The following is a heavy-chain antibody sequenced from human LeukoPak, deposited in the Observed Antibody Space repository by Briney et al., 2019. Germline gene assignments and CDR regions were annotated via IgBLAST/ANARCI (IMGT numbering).Heavy chain of an antibody. D-gene: IGHD3-16*01. CDR3: ARSLGVGPLF. CDR2: IYHSEST. Sequence: SQTLSLTCTVSGGPISSGGYYWSWIRQPPGKGLEWIGYIYHSESTYYNPSLKSRGTISVDRSKNQFSLKLTSVTAADTAVYYCARSLGVGPLFWGQGTPVTVSS. V-gene: IGHV4-30-2*01. CDR1: GGPISSGGYY. J-gene: IGHJ4*02.